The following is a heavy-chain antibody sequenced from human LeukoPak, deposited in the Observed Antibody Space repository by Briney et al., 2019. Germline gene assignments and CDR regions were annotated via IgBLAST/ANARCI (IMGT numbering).Heavy chain of an antibody. V-gene: IGHV4-59*08. CDR3: ARVYGGSVDY. Sequence: PSETLSLTCTVSSGSISSNYWGWIRQPPGKGLEWIGYFYYGGSTTYNPSLKSRVSISVDTSKNQFSLNLRSVTAADTAVYYCARVYGGSVDYWGQGTLVTVSS. CDR1: SGSISSNY. CDR2: FYYGGST. J-gene: IGHJ4*02. D-gene: IGHD3-3*01.